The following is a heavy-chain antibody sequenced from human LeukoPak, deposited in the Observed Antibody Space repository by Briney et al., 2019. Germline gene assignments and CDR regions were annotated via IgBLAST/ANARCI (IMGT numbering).Heavy chain of an antibody. CDR1: GGSISSSSYY. Sequence: SETLSLTCTVSGGSISSSSYYWGWIRQPPGKGLEWIGSIYYSGSTYYNPSLKSRVTISVDTSKNQFSLKLSSVTAADTAVYYCATGDAGYSYGYDWFDPWGQGTLVTVSS. J-gene: IGHJ5*02. CDR3: ATGDAGYSYGYDWFDP. CDR2: IYYSGST. D-gene: IGHD5-18*01. V-gene: IGHV4-39*07.